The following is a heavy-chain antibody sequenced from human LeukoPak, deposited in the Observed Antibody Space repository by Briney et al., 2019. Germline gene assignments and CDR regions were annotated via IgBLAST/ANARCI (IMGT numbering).Heavy chain of an antibody. V-gene: IGHV4-39*07. CDR2: IYYSGST. Sequence: SETLSLTCTVSGGSISSSSYYWGWIRQPPGKGLEWIGSIYYSGSTYYNPSLKSRVTISVDTSKNQFSLKLSSVTAADTAVYYCARVTSKYSEYYFDYWGQGTLVTVSS. CDR3: ARVTSKYSEYYFDY. J-gene: IGHJ4*02. D-gene: IGHD5-18*01. CDR1: GGSISSSSYY.